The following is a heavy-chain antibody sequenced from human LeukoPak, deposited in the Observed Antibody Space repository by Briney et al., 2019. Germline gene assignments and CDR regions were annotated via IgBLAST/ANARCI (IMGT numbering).Heavy chain of an antibody. CDR3: VRAGGVSGYDLLDY. D-gene: IGHD5-12*01. V-gene: IGHV3-7*01. CDR2: INQDGSEE. Sequence: PGGSLRLSCAASGFTFSNYWMTWVRQAPGKGLEWVAHINQDGSEEHYMDSVKARFTISRDNAKNSLSLQMKSLRAEDTAVYYCVRAGGVSGYDLLDYWGQGTLVTVSS. J-gene: IGHJ4*02. CDR1: GFTFSNYW.